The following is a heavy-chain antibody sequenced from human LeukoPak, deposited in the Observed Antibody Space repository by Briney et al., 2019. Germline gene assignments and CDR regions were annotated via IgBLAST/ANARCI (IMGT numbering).Heavy chain of an antibody. CDR2: TYYRSKWYN. Sequence: SQTLSLTCAISGDSVSSNSAAWTWIRQSPSRGLEWLGRTYYRSKWYNDYAVSVKSRITINPDTSKNQFSLQLNSVTPEDTAVYYCAREGYYDSSGYSIDAFDIWGQGTMVTVSS. CDR1: GDSVSSNSAA. CDR3: AREGYYDSSGYSIDAFDI. V-gene: IGHV6-1*01. D-gene: IGHD3-22*01. J-gene: IGHJ3*02.